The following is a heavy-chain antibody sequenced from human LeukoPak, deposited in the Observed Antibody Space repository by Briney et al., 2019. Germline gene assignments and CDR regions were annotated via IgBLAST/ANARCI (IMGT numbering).Heavy chain of an antibody. Sequence: SETLSLTCAVSGGSISSSNDYWGWIRQPPGKGLEWIGYIYYSGSTNYSPSLKSRVTISVDTSKNQFSLKLSSVTAADTAVYYCARLYSSSLGRVFDYWGQGTLVTVSS. V-gene: IGHV4-61*05. J-gene: IGHJ4*02. CDR1: GGSISSSNDY. D-gene: IGHD6-13*01. CDR2: IYYSGST. CDR3: ARLYSSSLGRVFDY.